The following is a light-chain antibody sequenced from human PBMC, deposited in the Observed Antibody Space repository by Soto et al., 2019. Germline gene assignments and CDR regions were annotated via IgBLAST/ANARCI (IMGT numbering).Light chain of an antibody. Sequence: DIVMTQSPGTLSVSPGEGATPSCRASQSVTTNLAWYQQKPGQAPRLLIYGASIRATGIPARFSGSGSGTEFTLTISSLQSEDFAVYHCQQYSNWPLITFGQGTRQEI. CDR1: QSVTTN. CDR2: GAS. CDR3: QQYSNWPLIT. V-gene: IGKV3-15*01. J-gene: IGKJ5*01.